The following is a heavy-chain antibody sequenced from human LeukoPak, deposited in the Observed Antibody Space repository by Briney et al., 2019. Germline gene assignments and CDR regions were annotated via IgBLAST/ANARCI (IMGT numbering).Heavy chain of an antibody. V-gene: IGHV4-59*02. CDR2: VCYGGTT. D-gene: IGHD2-15*01. CDR3: VRDCTGGSCYPPSDGFDI. CDR1: GGSVISYY. J-gene: IGHJ3*02. Sequence: SETLSLTCTVSGGSVISYYWSWVRQSPGQGLEWIGYVCYGGTTSYSPSLKSRVSMSIDRSKNQFSLTLFSVTPADTAIYYCVRDCTGGSCYPPSDGFDIWGQGTKVTVSS.